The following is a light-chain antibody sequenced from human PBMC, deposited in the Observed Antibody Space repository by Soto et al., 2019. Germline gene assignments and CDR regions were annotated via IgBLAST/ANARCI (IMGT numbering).Light chain of an antibody. CDR3: QQYNNWPLYT. CDR1: QDIGTN. CDR2: AAS. Sequence: EIVMTQSPGTLSGSPGERATLCCGASQDIGTNLAWYQQRPGQAPRLLIYAASSRATDIPARFTGRGSGTEFTLTISSLQSEDFAVYFCQQYNNWPLYTFGQGTKLEI. V-gene: IGKV3-15*01. J-gene: IGKJ2*01.